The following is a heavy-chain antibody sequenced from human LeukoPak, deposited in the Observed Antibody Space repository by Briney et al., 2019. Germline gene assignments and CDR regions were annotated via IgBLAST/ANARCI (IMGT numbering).Heavy chain of an antibody. D-gene: IGHD6-13*01. CDR2: IRNSGST. J-gene: IGHJ5*02. V-gene: IGHV4-59*01. CDR3: ARWAAACERRENWFDP. CDR1: GGSISSYY. Sequence: AETLSLTCTVSGGSISSYYWSWIRQSPGKGLEWIGYIRNSGSTNYNPSLKSRVTMSVDTSKNQFSLKLSSVTAADTAVYYCARWAAACERRENWFDPWGQGTLVTVSS.